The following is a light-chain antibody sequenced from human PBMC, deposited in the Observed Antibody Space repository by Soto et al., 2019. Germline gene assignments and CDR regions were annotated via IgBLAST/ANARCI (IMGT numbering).Light chain of an antibody. CDR1: QGISSY. J-gene: IGKJ1*01. Sequence: AIRMTQSPSSFSASTGDRVTITCRASQGISSYLAWYQQKPGKAPKLLIYAASTLQSGVPSRFSGSGSGTDFTLTISCLQSEDFATYYCQQYYSYPLTFGQGNKVDIK. V-gene: IGKV1-8*01. CDR2: AAS. CDR3: QQYYSYPLT.